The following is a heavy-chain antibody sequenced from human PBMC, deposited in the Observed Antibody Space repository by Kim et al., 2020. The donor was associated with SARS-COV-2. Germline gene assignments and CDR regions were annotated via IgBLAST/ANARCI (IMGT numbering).Heavy chain of an antibody. Sequence: SETLSLTCTVSGGSISSSSYYWGWIRQPPGKGLEWIGSIYYSGSTYYNPSLKSRVTISVDTSKNQFSLKLSSVTAADTAVYYCARQRRILNAFDIWGQGTMVTVSS. CDR2: IYYSGST. CDR3: ARQRRILNAFDI. CDR1: GGSISSSSYY. V-gene: IGHV4-39*01. J-gene: IGHJ3*02. D-gene: IGHD2-21*01.